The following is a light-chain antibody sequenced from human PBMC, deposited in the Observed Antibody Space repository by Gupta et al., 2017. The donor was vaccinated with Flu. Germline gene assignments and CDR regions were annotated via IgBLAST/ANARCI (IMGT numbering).Light chain of an antibody. J-gene: IGLJ3*02. CDR2: RSN. CDR1: SSNIGSNY. V-gene: IGLV1-47*01. CDR3: AAWDDSLSGWV. Sequence: SVMTQAPSASVRPGQRVTISCSGSSSNIGSNYVFWYQQIPRTAPKLLISRSNQRPSGVPDRFSGSKSDTAASLAISGLLAGDEADYYCAAWDDSLSGWVFGGGTKLTAL.